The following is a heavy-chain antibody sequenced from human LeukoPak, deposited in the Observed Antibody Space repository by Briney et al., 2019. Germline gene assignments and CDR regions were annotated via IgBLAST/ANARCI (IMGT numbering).Heavy chain of an antibody. CDR3: ARDRIYYDSSGSLDAFDP. J-gene: IGHJ5*02. CDR1: GGSFSGYY. CDR2: INQSGST. Sequence: KPSEALSLTCAVYGGSFSGYYWNWIRQPPGKGLEWIGEINQSGSTNYNPSLKSRVTISVDTSKNQFSLKLSSVTAADTAVYYCARDRIYYDSSGSLDAFDPWGQGTLVTVSS. D-gene: IGHD3-22*01. V-gene: IGHV4-34*01.